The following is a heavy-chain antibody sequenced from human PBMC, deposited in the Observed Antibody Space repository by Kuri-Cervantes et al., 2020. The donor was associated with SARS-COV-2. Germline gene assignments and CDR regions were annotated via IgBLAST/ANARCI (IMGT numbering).Heavy chain of an antibody. CDR2: ISYDVTNK. D-gene: IGHD4-23*01. CDR1: GFTFNSYG. Sequence: GESLKISCTASGFTFNSYGMDWVRQAPGKGLEWVAVISYDVTNKYYADSVKGRFTISRDNSKNTVYLQMNSLRAEDTALYYCAKDWAYGGNSPIDYWGQGTLVTVSS. V-gene: IGHV3-30*18. J-gene: IGHJ4*02. CDR3: AKDWAYGGNSPIDY.